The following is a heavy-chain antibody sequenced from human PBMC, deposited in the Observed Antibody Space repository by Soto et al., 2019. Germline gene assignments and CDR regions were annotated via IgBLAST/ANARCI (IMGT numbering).Heavy chain of an antibody. Sequence: QVQLVQSGAEVKKPGSSVKVSCKASGGTFSSYSINWVRQAPGQGLEWMGETIPIFGTANYAQKSQGRVTIAADDSTSTAYMELSSLRSEDTAVYYCARDGGRHSGGIDYWGQGTLVTVSS. CDR2: TIPIFGTA. CDR3: ARDGGRHSGGIDY. V-gene: IGHV1-69*01. J-gene: IGHJ4*02. CDR1: GGTFSSYS. D-gene: IGHD1-26*01.